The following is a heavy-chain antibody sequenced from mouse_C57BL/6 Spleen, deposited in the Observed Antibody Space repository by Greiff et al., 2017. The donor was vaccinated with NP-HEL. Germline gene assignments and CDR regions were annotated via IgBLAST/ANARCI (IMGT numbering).Heavy chain of an antibody. J-gene: IGHJ4*01. CDR2: IYPGDGDT. CDR1: GYAFSSSW. Sequence: QVQLQQSGPELVKPGASVKISCKASGYAFSSSWMNWVKQRPGKGLEWIGRIYPGDGDTNYNGKFKGKATLTADKSSSTAYMQLSSLTSEDSAVYFCARRDYYGSSLYYYAMDYWGQGTSVTVSS. CDR3: ARRDYYGSSLYYYAMDY. D-gene: IGHD1-1*01. V-gene: IGHV1-82*01.